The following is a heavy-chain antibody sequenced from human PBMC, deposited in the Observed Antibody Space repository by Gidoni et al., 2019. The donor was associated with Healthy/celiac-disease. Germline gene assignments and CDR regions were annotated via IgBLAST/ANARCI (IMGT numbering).Heavy chain of an antibody. CDR2: IIPIFGTA. CDR3: ARDGSYDFWSGFYYFDY. J-gene: IGHJ4*02. V-gene: IGHV1-69*01. D-gene: IGHD3-3*01. Sequence: QVQLVQSGAEVKKPGSSVKVSCKASGGTFSSYAISWVRQAPGQGLEWMGGIIPIFGTANYAQKFQGRVTITADESTSTAYMELSSLRSEDTAVYYCARDGSYDFWSGFYYFDYWGQGTLVTVSS. CDR1: GGTFSSYA.